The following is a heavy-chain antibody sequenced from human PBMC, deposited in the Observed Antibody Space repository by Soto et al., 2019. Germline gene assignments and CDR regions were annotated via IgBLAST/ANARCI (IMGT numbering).Heavy chain of an antibody. CDR3: VRVTSGTYNWFDP. CDR2: INPDGRRI. D-gene: IGHD1-26*01. J-gene: IGHJ5*02. V-gene: IGHV3-74*01. CDR1: GFTFNNYW. Sequence: EVQLVESGGELVQPGGSLRLSCAASGFTFNNYWMHWVRQAPGKGLVWVSRINPDGRRINYADFVKGRFTITRDNAKNTAYLQMNSLGAGDTAVYYCVRVTSGTYNWFDPWGQGALVTVSS.